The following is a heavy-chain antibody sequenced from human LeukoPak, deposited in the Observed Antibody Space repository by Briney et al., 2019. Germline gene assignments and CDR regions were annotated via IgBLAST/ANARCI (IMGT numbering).Heavy chain of an antibody. CDR3: ARDPGFSSGGLRAGAFDI. D-gene: IGHD6-19*01. J-gene: IGHJ3*02. CDR2: IFHSGST. CDR1: GDSISSGGFF. V-gene: IGHV4-30-2*01. Sequence: SETLSLTCSVSGDSISSGGFFWSWIRQPPGKGLEWIGYIFHSGSTSYNPSLQRRVTMSVDRSKNWFSLKVNSVTAADTAVYYCARDPGFSSGGLRAGAFDIWGQGTVVTVSS.